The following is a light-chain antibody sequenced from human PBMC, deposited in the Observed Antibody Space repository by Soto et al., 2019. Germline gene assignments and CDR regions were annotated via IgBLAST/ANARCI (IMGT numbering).Light chain of an antibody. CDR1: QSISNS. V-gene: IGKV3-20*01. CDR3: QQYGSSGT. Sequence: VLTQSPATLSLSPWEIATLSCRASQSISNSLAWYQQKPGQAPRLLIYGASNRATGIPDRFSGSGSGTDFTLTISRLETEDFAVYYCQQYGSSGTFGQGTKVDIK. CDR2: GAS. J-gene: IGKJ1*01.